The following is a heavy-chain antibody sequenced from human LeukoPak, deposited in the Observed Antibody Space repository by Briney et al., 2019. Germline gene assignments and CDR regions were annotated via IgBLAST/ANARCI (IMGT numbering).Heavy chain of an antibody. CDR3: TTLSNDVLY. CDR2: MKSNRDGGIS. Sequence: PGGSLRLSCAASGFTFHNAWMTWVRQAPGKGLEWVGRMKSNRDGGISDYAAPVKGRFTISRDDSKNTLYLHMNSLRAEDTAVYYCTTLSNDVLYWGQGTLVTVS. CDR1: GFTFHNAW. D-gene: IGHD4-11*01. J-gene: IGHJ4*02. V-gene: IGHV3-15*01.